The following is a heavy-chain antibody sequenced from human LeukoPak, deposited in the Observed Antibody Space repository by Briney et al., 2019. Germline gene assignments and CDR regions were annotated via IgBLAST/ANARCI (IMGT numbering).Heavy chain of an antibody. CDR2: IYYSGST. CDR1: GGSISSGDYY. J-gene: IGHJ4*02. D-gene: IGHD3-9*01. Sequence: SQTLSLTCTVSGGSISSGDYYWSWIRQPPGKGLEWIGYIYYSGSTYYNPSLKSRVTISVDTSKNQFSLKLSSVTAADTAVYYCARDPRDILTGHPVWGQGTLVTVSS. V-gene: IGHV4-30-4*01. CDR3: ARDPRDILTGHPV.